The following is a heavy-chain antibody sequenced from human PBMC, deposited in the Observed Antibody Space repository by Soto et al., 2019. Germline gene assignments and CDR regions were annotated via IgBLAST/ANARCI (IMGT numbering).Heavy chain of an antibody. J-gene: IGHJ6*02. CDR2: INPSGGST. CDR1: GYTFTSYH. Sequence: ASVKVSCKASGYTFTSYHMHWVRQAPGQGLEWMGIINPSGGSTSYAQKFQGRVTMTRDTSTSTVYMELSSLRSEDTAVYYCARDLLDSSTPDYGMDVWGQGTTVTVSS. D-gene: IGHD6-13*01. CDR3: ARDLLDSSTPDYGMDV. V-gene: IGHV1-46*01.